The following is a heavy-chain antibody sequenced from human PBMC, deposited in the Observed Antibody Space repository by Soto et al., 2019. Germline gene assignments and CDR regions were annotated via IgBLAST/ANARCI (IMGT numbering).Heavy chain of an antibody. CDR3: AKDVQL. CDR2: ISYDGSNK. D-gene: IGHD6-13*01. CDR1: GVTFSSYG. J-gene: IGHJ4*02. V-gene: IGHV3-30*18. Sequence: PGGPLRLSCAASGVTFSSYGMYWVRQAPGKGLEWVAVISYDGSNKYYADSVEGRFTISRDNSKNTLYLQMNSLRAEDTAVYFCAKDVQLWGQGTLVTVSS.